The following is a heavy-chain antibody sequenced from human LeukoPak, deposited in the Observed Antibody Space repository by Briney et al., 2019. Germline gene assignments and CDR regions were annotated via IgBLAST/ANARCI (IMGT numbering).Heavy chain of an antibody. CDR1: GGSISSYY. CDR3: ARGRAWGSWPFDY. J-gene: IGHJ4*02. V-gene: IGHV4-59*12. D-gene: IGHD3-16*01. Sequence: SETLSLTCTVSGGSISSYYWSWIRQPPGKGLEWIGYIYYSGSTNYNPSLKSRVTISVDTSKNQFSLKLSSVTAADTAVYYCARGRAWGSWPFDYWGQGTLVTVSS. CDR2: IYYSGST.